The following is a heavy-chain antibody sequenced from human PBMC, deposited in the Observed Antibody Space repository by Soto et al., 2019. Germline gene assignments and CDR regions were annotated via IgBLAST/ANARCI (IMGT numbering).Heavy chain of an antibody. CDR1: GFTLSRYS. CDR2: ISSSSSTI. CDR3: AFGGESHYYYYGMDV. J-gene: IGHJ6*02. D-gene: IGHD3-10*01. Sequence: GGSLRLSCVASGFTLSRYSMNWVRQAPGKGLEWVSYISSSSSTIYYADSVKGRFTISRDNAKNSLYLQMNSLRAEDTAVYYCAFGGESHYYYYGMDVWGQGTTVTVSS. V-gene: IGHV3-48*01.